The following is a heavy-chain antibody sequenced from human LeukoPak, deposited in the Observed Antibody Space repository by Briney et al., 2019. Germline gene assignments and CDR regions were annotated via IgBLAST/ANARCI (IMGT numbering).Heavy chain of an antibody. V-gene: IGHV3-15*01. D-gene: IGHD3-10*01. CDR1: GFSFSTAW. J-gene: IGHJ5*02. CDR2: IKKKSDGGTP. Sequence: GGSLRLSCAASGFSFSTAWMSWVRQAPGKGPEWVGRIKKKSDGGTPDYAAPVKGRFTISRDDSINTLDLQMNSLKTEDTAVYHCVTGGHYFGAWGQGTLVTVSS. CDR3: VTGGHYFGA.